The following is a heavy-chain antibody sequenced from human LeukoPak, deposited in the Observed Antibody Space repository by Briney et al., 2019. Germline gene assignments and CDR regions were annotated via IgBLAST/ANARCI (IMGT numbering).Heavy chain of an antibody. CDR3: ARMKTTNYGDYVWFDP. V-gene: IGHV4-30-2*02. CDR1: GGSISSGGYY. J-gene: IGHJ5*02. Sequence: SETLSLTCTVSGGSISSGGYYWSWIRQPPGKGLEWIGYIYHSGSTYYNPSLKSRVTISVDRSKNQFSLKLSSVTAADTAVYYCARMKTTNYGDYVWFDPWGQGTLVTVSS. D-gene: IGHD4-17*01. CDR2: IYHSGST.